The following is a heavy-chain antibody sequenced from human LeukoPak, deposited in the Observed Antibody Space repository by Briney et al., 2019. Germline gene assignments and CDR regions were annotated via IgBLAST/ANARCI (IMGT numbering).Heavy chain of an antibody. J-gene: IGHJ4*02. CDR3: ARAGEGYSSSWYYFDY. Sequence: PGGSLRLSCAASGFIFSSYEMNWVRQAPGKGLEWVSYISSSGSTIYYAGSVKGRFTISRDNAKNSLYLQMNSLRAEDTAVYYCARAGEGYSSSWYYFDYWGQGTLVTVSS. CDR2: ISSSGSTI. CDR1: GFIFSSYE. V-gene: IGHV3-48*03. D-gene: IGHD6-13*01.